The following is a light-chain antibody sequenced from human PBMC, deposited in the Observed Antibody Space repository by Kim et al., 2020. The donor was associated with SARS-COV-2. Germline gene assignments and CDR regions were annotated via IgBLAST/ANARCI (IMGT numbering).Light chain of an antibody. CDR2: GAS. J-gene: IGKJ4*01. Sequence: SPGERATLSCRASQSVSSSYLAWYQQKPGQAPRLLIYGASSRATGIPDRFSGSGSGTDFTLTISRLEPEDFAVYYCQQYGSFPLTFGGGTKVEIK. V-gene: IGKV3-20*01. CDR1: QSVSSSY. CDR3: QQYGSFPLT.